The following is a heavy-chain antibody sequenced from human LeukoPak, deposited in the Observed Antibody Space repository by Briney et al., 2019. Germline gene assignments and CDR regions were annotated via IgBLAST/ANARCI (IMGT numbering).Heavy chain of an antibody. CDR1: GGSFSGYY. V-gene: IGHV4-34*01. J-gene: IGHJ5*02. CDR2: INHSGST. CDR3: ARGGRWNYGWFDP. D-gene: IGHD1-7*01. Sequence: PSETLSLTCAVYGGSFSGYYWSWIRQPPGKGQEWIGEINHSGSTNYNPSLKSRVTISVDTSKNQFSLKLSSVTAADTAVYYCARGGRWNYGWFDPWGQGTLVTVSS.